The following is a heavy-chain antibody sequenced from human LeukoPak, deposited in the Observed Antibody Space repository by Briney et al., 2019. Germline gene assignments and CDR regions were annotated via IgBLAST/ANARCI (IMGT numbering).Heavy chain of an antibody. V-gene: IGHV1-69*04. CDR1: GGTFSSYA. Sequence: RGASVKVSCKASGGTFSSYAISWVRQAPGQGPEWMGRITPILGIANYAQKFQGRVTITADKSTSTAYMELSSLRSEDTAVYYCARDPCSSTSCYADYWGQGTLVTVSS. J-gene: IGHJ4*02. D-gene: IGHD2-2*01. CDR2: ITPILGIA. CDR3: ARDPCSSTSCYADY.